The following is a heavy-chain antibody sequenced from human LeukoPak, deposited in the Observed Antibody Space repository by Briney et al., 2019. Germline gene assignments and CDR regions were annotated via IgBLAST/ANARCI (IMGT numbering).Heavy chain of an antibody. J-gene: IGHJ4*02. CDR1: GFSFSNHW. Sequence: GGSLRPSCAASGFSFSNHWMTWVRQAPGKGLEWVANIKPDGSQQYYVDSMKGRFTISRDNAKNSLYLQMNSLRSEDTAVYYCTRAIFCSGGSCHWEFDYWGQGTLVTVSS. D-gene: IGHD2-15*01. V-gene: IGHV3-7*03. CDR3: TRAIFCSGGSCHWEFDY. CDR2: IKPDGSQQ.